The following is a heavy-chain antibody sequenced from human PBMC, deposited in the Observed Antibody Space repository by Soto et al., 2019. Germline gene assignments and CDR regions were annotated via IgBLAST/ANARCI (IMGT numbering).Heavy chain of an antibody. CDR3: AKVTGYCSSSSCRRDYYYYYGMDV. Sequence: QVQLVESGGGLVKPGGSLRLSCAASGFTFSDYYMSWIRQAPGKGLEWVSYISSSSSDTNYADSVRGRFTISRDNAKNSLYLQMNGLRAEDTAVYYCAKVTGYCSSSSCRRDYYYYYGMDVWGQGTTVTVSS. J-gene: IGHJ6*02. CDR1: GFTFSDYY. D-gene: IGHD2-2*01. CDR2: ISSSSSDT. V-gene: IGHV3-11*06.